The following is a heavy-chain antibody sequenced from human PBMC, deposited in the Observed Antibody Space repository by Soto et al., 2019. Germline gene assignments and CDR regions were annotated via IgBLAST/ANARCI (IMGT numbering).Heavy chain of an antibody. V-gene: IGHV4-34*01. CDR2: INHSGST. D-gene: IGHD2-15*01. Sequence: SETLSLTCAVYGGSFSGYYWSWIRQPPGKGLEWIGEINHSGSTNYNPSLKSRVTISVDTSKNQFSLKLSSVTAADTAVYYCARRLTSNSDIVVVVAATHLNWFDPWGQGTLVTVSS. J-gene: IGHJ5*02. CDR3: ARRLTSNSDIVVVVAATHLNWFDP. CDR1: GGSFSGYY.